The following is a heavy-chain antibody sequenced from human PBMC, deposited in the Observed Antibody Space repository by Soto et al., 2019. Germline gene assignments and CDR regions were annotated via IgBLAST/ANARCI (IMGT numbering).Heavy chain of an antibody. V-gene: IGHV4-39*01. CDR3: ARQSRIAAAATYYYYGMDV. CDR2: IYYSGST. J-gene: IGHJ6*02. CDR1: GGSISSSSYY. Sequence: PSETLSLTCTVSGGSISSSSYYWGWIRQPPGKGLEWIGSIYYSGSTYYNPSLKSRVTISVDTSKNQFSLKLSSVTAADTAVYYCARQSRIAAAATYYYYGMDVWGQGTTVTVS. D-gene: IGHD6-13*01.